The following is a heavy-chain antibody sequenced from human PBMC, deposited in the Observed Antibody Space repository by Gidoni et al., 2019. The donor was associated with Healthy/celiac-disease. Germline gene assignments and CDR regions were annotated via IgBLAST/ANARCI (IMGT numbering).Heavy chain of an antibody. CDR2: IIPSFGTA. J-gene: IGHJ4*02. Sequence: VPLAPPGAELNEPASSVKVSCKAAVGAFSSYALSWVRQAPGQGLEWMGGIIPSFGTANYAQKFQGRVTITAGESTSTAYMERGSLISDDTAVYYCARGWTADYYESSGKFDYCGQGSLVIGSA. V-gene: IGHV1-69*01. CDR3: ARGWTADYYESSGKFDY. D-gene: IGHD3-22*01. CDR1: VGAFSSYA.